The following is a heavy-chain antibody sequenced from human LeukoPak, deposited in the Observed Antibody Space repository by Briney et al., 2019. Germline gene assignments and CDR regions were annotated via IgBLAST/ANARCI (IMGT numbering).Heavy chain of an antibody. J-gene: IGHJ6*03. CDR2: MNPNSGNI. V-gene: IGHV1-8*03. Sequence: ASVKVSCKASGGTFSSYAINWVRQATGQGLEWMGWMNPNSGNIGYAQKFQGRVTITRNTSISTAYMELSSLRSEDTAVYYCARGHNLEWLSLYYYYYMDAWGKGTTVTVSS. CDR1: GGTFSSYA. D-gene: IGHD3-3*01. CDR3: ARGHNLEWLSLYYYYYMDA.